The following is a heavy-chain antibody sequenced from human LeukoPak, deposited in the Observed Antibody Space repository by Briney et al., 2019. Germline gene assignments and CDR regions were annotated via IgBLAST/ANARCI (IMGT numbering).Heavy chain of an antibody. CDR3: AALYYYDSSGSFDY. V-gene: IGHV1-58*01. Sequence: SVKVSCKASGFTFTSSAVQWVRQARGQRLEWIGWIVVVSGNTNYAQKFQERVTITRDMSTSTAYMELSSLRSEDTAVYYCAALYYYDSSGSFDYWGQGTLVTVSS. D-gene: IGHD3-22*01. CDR2: IVVVSGNT. CDR1: GFTFTSSA. J-gene: IGHJ4*02.